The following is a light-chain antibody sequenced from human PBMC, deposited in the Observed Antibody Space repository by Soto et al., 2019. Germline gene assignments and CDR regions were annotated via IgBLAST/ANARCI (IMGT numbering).Light chain of an antibody. CDR2: KAS. J-gene: IGKJ2*01. Sequence: DIQMTQSPSTLSTSAGARVTITCRASQSINVWLAWYQQKTGNAPKLLIYKASTLKSGVPSRCRGSGSGTEFTLTINSLQPEDFATYFCQQYDTYYTFGQGTKVDNK. CDR3: QQYDTYYT. CDR1: QSINVW. V-gene: IGKV1-5*03.